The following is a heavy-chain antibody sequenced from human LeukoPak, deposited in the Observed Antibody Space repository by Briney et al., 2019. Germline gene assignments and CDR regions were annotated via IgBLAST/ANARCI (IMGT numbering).Heavy chain of an antibody. CDR1: GYTFTGYY. Sequence: ASVKVSCKASGYTFTGYYMHWVRQAPGQGLEWMGWINPNSGGTNYAQKFRGRVTMTRDTSISTAYMELSRLRSDDTAVYYCARDFGSSYGTVGAFDIWGQGTMVTVSS. J-gene: IGHJ3*02. CDR3: ARDFGSSYGTVGAFDI. D-gene: IGHD6-13*01. CDR2: INPNSGGT. V-gene: IGHV1-2*02.